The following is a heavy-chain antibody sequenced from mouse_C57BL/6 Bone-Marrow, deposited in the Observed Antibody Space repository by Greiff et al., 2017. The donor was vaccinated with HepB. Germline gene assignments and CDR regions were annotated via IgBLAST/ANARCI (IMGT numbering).Heavy chain of an antibody. CDR1: GYTFTSYW. J-gene: IGHJ3*01. Sequence: QVQLQQPGAELVMPGASVKLSCKASGYTFTSYWMHWVKQRPGQGLEWIGEIDPSDSYTNYNQKFEGKSTLTVDKSSSTAYMQLSSLTSEDSAVYYCARSGYYIWFAYWGQGTLVTVSA. CDR2: IDPSDSYT. CDR3: ARSGYYIWFAY. D-gene: IGHD2-12*01. V-gene: IGHV1-69*01.